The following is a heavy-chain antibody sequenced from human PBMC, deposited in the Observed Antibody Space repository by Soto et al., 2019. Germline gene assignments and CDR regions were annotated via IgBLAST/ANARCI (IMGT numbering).Heavy chain of an antibody. J-gene: IGHJ6*02. D-gene: IGHD3-9*01. Sequence: QVQLVQSGAEVKKPGASVKVSCKASGYTFTSYGISWVRQAPGQGLEWMGWISAYNGNTNYAQKLQGRVTMTTDTSTSTAYMELRSPRSDDTAVYYCAREGRYFDWLFAQDYYYGMDVWGRGTTVTVSS. CDR2: ISAYNGNT. CDR3: AREGRYFDWLFAQDYYYGMDV. V-gene: IGHV1-18*01. CDR1: GYTFTSYG.